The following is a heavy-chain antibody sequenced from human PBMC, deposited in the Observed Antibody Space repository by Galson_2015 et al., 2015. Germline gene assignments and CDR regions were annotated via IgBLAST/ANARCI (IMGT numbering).Heavy chain of an antibody. CDR3: ATRRPWSGGTCYGLDV. CDR2: IHGYNGNT. Sequence: SVKVSCKASGYTFSEYAISWVRQAPGQGLEWMGRIHGYNGNTNYAEKFQGRVTMTRDTSTSVVYMELSSQTSEDAAVYYCATRRPWSGGTCYGLDVWGQGTTVTVSS. CDR1: GYTFSEYA. D-gene: IGHD3-3*01. J-gene: IGHJ6*02. V-gene: IGHV1-18*04.